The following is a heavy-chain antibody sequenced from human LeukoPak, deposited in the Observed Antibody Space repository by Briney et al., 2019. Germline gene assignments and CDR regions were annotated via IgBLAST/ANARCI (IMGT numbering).Heavy chain of an antibody. Sequence: GRSLRLSCAASGFTFSSYGMHWVRQAPGKGLEWVAVIWYDGSNKYYADSVKGRFTISRDNSKNTLYLQMNSLRAEDTAVYYCARDSLPRYCYDSSGYYGSNYFDYWGQGTLVTVSS. CDR3: ARDSLPRYCYDSSGYYGSNYFDY. CDR1: GFTFSSYG. J-gene: IGHJ4*02. D-gene: IGHD3-22*01. V-gene: IGHV3-33*01. CDR2: IWYDGSNK.